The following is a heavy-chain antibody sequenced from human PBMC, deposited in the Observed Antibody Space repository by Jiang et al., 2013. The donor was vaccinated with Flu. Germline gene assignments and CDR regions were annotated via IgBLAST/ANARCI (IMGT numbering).Heavy chain of an antibody. Sequence: AASGFTFSSYAMHWVRQAPGKGLEWVAVISYDGSNKYYADSVKGRFTISRDNSKNTLYLQMNSLRAEDTAVYYCAGTYGDYGGGFDYWGQGTLVTVSS. CDR3: AGTYGDYGGGFDY. V-gene: IGHV3-30-3*01. CDR2: ISYDGSNK. CDR1: GFTFSSYA. D-gene: IGHD4-17*01. J-gene: IGHJ4*02.